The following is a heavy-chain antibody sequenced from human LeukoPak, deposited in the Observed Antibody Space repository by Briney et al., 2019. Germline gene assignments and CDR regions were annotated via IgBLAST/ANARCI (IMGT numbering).Heavy chain of an antibody. CDR1: GASISTIDYS. J-gene: IGHJ2*01. V-gene: IGHV4-39*01. D-gene: IGHD3-9*01. CDR3: ARCPYKPLTGHSQWYFDH. Sequence: SETLSLTCTVSGASISTIDYSWGWIRQPAGEGLEWIGNVYYGGTTHYTPSLRSRVTISVDTSTNQFSLQLISLTAADTAVYFCARCPYKPLTGHSQWYFDHWGRGTQVTVSS. CDR2: VYYGGTT.